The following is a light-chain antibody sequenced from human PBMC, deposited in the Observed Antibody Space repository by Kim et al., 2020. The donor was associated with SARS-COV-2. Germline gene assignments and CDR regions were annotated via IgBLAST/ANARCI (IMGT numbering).Light chain of an antibody. CDR2: GAS. J-gene: IGKJ4*01. V-gene: IGKV3-15*01. Sequence: LSPGERATLSCRASQSIGTYLAWYQYRRGQAPRLLIFGASTRATNIPPRFSGSGSGAEFTLTISSLQSEDFAVYYCQQYVKWPLTFGGGTKVEIK. CDR3: QQYVKWPLT. CDR1: QSIGTY.